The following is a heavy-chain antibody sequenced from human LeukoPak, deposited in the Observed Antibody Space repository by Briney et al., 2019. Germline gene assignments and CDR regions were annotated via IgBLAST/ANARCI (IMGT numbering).Heavy chain of an antibody. CDR3: ARDFSEGYCSGGSCYPSFDY. Sequence: GGSLRLSCAASGFTFSSYSMNWVRQAPGKGLEWVSSISSSSSYIYHADSVKGRSTISRDNAKNSLYLQMNSLRAEDTAVYYCARDFSEGYCSGGSCYPSFDYWGQGTLVTVSS. CDR2: ISSSSSYI. CDR1: GFTFSSYS. D-gene: IGHD2-15*01. V-gene: IGHV3-21*01. J-gene: IGHJ4*02.